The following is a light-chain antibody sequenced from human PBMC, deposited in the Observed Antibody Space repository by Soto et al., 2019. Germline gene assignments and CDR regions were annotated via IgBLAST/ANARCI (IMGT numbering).Light chain of an antibody. CDR3: QQCGSSPWT. V-gene: IGKV3-20*01. CDR2: AAS. J-gene: IGKJ1*01. CDR1: QSVSIYY. Sequence: IVWTHAPGTVSFSPGEIATLSFRASQSVSIYYLALYQQKPGQAPRLLIYAASSRATGIPDRFSGGGSGTDFTLTISRLEPEDFAVYYCQQCGSSPWTFGQGTKVDIK.